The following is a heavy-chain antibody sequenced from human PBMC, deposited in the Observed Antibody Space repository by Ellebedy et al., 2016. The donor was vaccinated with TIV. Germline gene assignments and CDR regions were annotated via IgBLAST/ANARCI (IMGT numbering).Heavy chain of an antibody. V-gene: IGHV3-23*01. D-gene: IGHD6-19*01. CDR1: GFTFSSYA. Sequence: GESLKISCAASGFTFSSYAMSWVRQAPGKGLEWVSGISASGVGTYYADSVKGRFTSSRDNSKNTLYLQMNSLRDEDRAVYYCARRAVSGNHHFEYWGQGTLVTVSS. CDR2: ISASGVGT. CDR3: ARRAVSGNHHFEY. J-gene: IGHJ4*02.